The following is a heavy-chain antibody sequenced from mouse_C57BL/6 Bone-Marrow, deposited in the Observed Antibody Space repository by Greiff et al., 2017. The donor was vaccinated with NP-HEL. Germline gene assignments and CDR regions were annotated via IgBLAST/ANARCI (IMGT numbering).Heavy chain of an antibody. CDR2: ISSGGSYT. J-gene: IGHJ2*01. CDR1: GFTFSSYG. CDR3: ASHYDGYPDY. V-gene: IGHV5-6*01. D-gene: IGHD2-3*01. Sequence: EVKLQESGGDLVKPGGSLKLSCAASGFTFSSYGMSWVRQTPDKRLEWVATISSGGSYTYYPDSVKGRFTISRDNAKNTLYLQMSSLKSEDTAMYYCASHYDGYPDYWGQGTTLTVSS.